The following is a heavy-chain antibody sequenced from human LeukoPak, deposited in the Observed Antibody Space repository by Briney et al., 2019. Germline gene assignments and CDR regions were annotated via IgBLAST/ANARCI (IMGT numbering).Heavy chain of an antibody. CDR2: IYYSGST. CDR1: GGSISSRGYY. Sequence: PSETLSLTCTVSGGSISSRGYYWGRIRQPPGKGLEWIGHIYYSGSTYYNPSLKSRVTISVDTSKNQFSLKLTSVTAADTAVYNCARYSSAWFDPWGQGTLVTVSS. D-gene: IGHD6-25*01. V-gene: IGHV4-39*01. CDR3: ARYSSAWFDP. J-gene: IGHJ5*02.